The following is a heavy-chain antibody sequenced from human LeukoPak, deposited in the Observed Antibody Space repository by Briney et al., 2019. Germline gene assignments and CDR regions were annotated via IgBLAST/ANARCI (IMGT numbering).Heavy chain of an antibody. J-gene: IGHJ4*02. D-gene: IGHD6-6*01. CDR3: ARGFARGFDY. Sequence: GGSLRLSCAASGSTFSSYAMHWVRQAPGKGLEWVAVISYDGSNKYYADSVKGRFTISRDSSKNTLYLQMNSLRAEDTAVYYCARGFARGFDYWGQGTLVTVSS. CDR2: ISYDGSNK. V-gene: IGHV3-30*14. CDR1: GSTFSSYA.